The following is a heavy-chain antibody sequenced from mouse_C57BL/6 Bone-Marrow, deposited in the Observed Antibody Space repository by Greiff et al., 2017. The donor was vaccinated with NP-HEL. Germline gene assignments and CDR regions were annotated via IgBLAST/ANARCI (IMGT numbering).Heavy chain of an antibody. CDR1: GYAFSSYW. CDR2: IYPGDGDT. D-gene: IGHD4-1*01. Sequence: LVESGAELVKPGASVKISCKASGYAFSSYWMNWVKQRPGKGLEWIGQIYPGDGDTNYNGKFKGKATLTADKSSSTAYMQLSSLTSEDSAVYFCARSPLGVHFDYWGQGTTLTVSS. J-gene: IGHJ2*01. V-gene: IGHV1-80*01. CDR3: ARSPLGVHFDY.